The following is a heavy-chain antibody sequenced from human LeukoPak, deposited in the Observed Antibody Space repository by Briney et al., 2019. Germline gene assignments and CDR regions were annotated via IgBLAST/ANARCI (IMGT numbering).Heavy chain of an antibody. Sequence: PSETLSLTCTVSGGSISSSSYYWGWIRQPPGKGLEWIGYIYYSGSTNYNPSLKSRVTISVDTSKNQFSLKLSSVTAADTAVYYCARVGDVWGQGITVTVSS. V-gene: IGHV4-61*05. CDR1: GGSISSSSYY. J-gene: IGHJ6*02. CDR3: ARVGDV. CDR2: IYYSGST.